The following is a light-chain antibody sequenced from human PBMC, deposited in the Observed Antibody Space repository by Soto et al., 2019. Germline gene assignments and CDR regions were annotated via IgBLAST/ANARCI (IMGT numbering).Light chain of an antibody. CDR2: SAS. V-gene: IGKV3-20*01. J-gene: IGKJ2*01. CDR1: QSISSKF. CDR3: QQYGSSTPYT. Sequence: EIVLTQSPGTLSLSPGDEATLSCRASQSISSKFLAWYQQKRGQAPRILVYSASRRATGIPDRFSGGGSRTDFTLTISRLEPEDFAVYYCQQYGSSTPYTFGQGTKLDI.